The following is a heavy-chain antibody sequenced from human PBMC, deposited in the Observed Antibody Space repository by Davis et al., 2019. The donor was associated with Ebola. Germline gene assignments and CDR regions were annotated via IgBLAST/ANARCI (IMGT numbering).Heavy chain of an antibody. V-gene: IGHV1-8*01. D-gene: IGHD2-21*02. CDR2: MNPNSGNT. CDR1: GYTFTSYD. CDR3: AREGIVVVTANRPNYYYYGMDV. Sequence: ASVKVSCRASGYTFTSYDINWVRQATGQGLEWMGWMNPNSGNTGYAQKFQGRVTMTTDTSTSTAYMELRSLRSDDTAVYYCAREGIVVVTANRPNYYYYGMDVWGQGTTVTVSS. J-gene: IGHJ6*02.